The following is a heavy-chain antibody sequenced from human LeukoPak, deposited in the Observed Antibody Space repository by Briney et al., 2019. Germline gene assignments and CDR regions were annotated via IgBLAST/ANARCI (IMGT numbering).Heavy chain of an antibody. Sequence: GGSLRLSCAASGFTFSSYWMHWVRHAPGKGLEWVSRIKSDGSTRYADSVKGRFTISRDNAKNTVSLQMNSLRAEDTGVYYCARAPSEIGGYYPEYFRHWGQGTLVTVSP. CDR1: GFTFSSYW. V-gene: IGHV3-74*01. D-gene: IGHD3-22*01. J-gene: IGHJ1*01. CDR3: ARAPSEIGGYYPEYFRH. CDR2: IKSDGST.